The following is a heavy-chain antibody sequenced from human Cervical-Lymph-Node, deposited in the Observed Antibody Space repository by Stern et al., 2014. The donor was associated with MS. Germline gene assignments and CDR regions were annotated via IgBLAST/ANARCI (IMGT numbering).Heavy chain of an antibody. V-gene: IGHV2-70*13. CDR2: IDWDDAK. Sequence: QITLKESGPALVKPTQTLTLTCSFSGFSLSTSGMCVSWIRQPPGKALEWLARIDWDDAKHYTTSLKTRLTISKDTSKNQVVLTMTNMDPVDTATYYCVRLYYYGSGSHPPSWGQGILVTVSS. CDR3: VRLYYYGSGSHPPS. CDR1: GFSLSTSGMC. J-gene: IGHJ4*02. D-gene: IGHD3-10*01.